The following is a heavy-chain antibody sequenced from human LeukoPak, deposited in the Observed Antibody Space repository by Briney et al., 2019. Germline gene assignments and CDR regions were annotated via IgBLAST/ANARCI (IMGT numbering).Heavy chain of an antibody. CDR1: GFTFSSYA. J-gene: IGHJ4*02. D-gene: IGHD3-22*01. V-gene: IGHV3-23*01. CDR2: ISGSGGST. Sequence: SGGSLRLSCAASGFTFSSYAMSWVRQAPGKGLEWVSAISGSGGSTYSADSVKGRFTISRDNSKNTLYLQMNSLRAEDTAVYYCARDSNYDTSGHYYWGQGTLVTVSS. CDR3: ARDSNYDTSGHYY.